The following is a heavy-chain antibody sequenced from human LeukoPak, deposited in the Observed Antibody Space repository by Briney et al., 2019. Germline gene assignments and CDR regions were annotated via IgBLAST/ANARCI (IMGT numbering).Heavy chain of an antibody. Sequence: PSETLSLTCAVSGGSISNGGYSWSWIRQPPGKGLEWIGYIYHSGSTYYNPSLKSRVTISVDRSKNQFSLKLSSVTAADTAVYYCARTICSSTSCYWGYNWFDPWGQGTLVTVSS. V-gene: IGHV4-30-2*01. CDR3: ARTICSSTSCYWGYNWFDP. CDR2: IYHSGST. CDR1: GGSISNGGYS. J-gene: IGHJ5*02. D-gene: IGHD2-2*01.